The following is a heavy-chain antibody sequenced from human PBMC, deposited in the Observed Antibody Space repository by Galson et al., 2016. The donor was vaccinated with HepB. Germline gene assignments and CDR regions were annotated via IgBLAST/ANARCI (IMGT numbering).Heavy chain of an antibody. D-gene: IGHD4-17*01. J-gene: IGHJ6*02. CDR1: GDSINISSSS. V-gene: IGHV4-39*01. Sequence: SETLSLTCSVSGDSINISSSSWAWIRQPPGKGLEWIGSIYHSGSASYNPSLKSRVAIYLDTSKNRFSLKVNSATAADTAVYYCARQLFGDYGQMGYYYHFAMDVWGQGTAVTV. CDR2: IYHSGSA. CDR3: ARQLFGDYGQMGYYYHFAMDV.